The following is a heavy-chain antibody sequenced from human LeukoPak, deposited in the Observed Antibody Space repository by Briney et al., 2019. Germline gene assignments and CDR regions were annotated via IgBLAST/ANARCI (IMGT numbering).Heavy chain of an antibody. CDR2: IYTSGST. CDR1: GGSISSYY. CDR3: ARDLLETYVFWSGYYTSWFDP. V-gene: IGHV4-4*07. J-gene: IGHJ5*02. D-gene: IGHD3-3*01. Sequence: TSETLSLTCTVSGGSISSYYWSWIRQPAGKGLEWIGRIYTSGSTNYNPSLKSRVTMSVDTSKNQFSLKLSSVTAADTAVYYCARDLLETYVFWSGYYTSWFDPWGQGTLVTVSS.